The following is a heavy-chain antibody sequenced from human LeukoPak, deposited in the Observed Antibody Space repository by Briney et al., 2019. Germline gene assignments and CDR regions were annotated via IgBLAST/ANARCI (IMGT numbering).Heavy chain of an antibody. Sequence: PGGSLRLSCAASGFTFSSYAMSWVRQAPGKGLEWVSAISGSGGSTYYADSVKGRFTISRDNSKNTLYLQMNSLRAEDTAVYYCARDHPGPSALKDFDYWGQGTLVTVSS. CDR2: ISGSGGST. D-gene: IGHD6-25*01. J-gene: IGHJ4*02. V-gene: IGHV3-23*01. CDR1: GFTFSSYA. CDR3: ARDHPGPSALKDFDY.